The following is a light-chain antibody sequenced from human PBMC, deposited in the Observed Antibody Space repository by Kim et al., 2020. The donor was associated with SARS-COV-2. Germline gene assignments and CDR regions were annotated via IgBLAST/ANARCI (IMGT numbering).Light chain of an antibody. CDR3: QHYHTSPAT. CDR1: QIVGGSD. Sequence: APGDRATLSCRGSQIVGGSDLTWYQHEAGQAPRLLIYDASGRATGIPERFSDSGSGADCTLTISKLEPEDFAVYYCQHYHTSPATFGQGTKLEI. J-gene: IGKJ2*01. V-gene: IGKV3D-20*01. CDR2: DAS.